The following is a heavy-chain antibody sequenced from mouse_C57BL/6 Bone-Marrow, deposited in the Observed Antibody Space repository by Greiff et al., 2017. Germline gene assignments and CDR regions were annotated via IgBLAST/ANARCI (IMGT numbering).Heavy chain of an antibody. Sequence: VQLQQSGPELVKPGASVKISCKASGYAFSSSWMNWVKQRPGKGLEWIGRIYPGDGDTNYNGQFKGKATLTADKSSSTAYMQLSSLTSEDSAVYFCALYYGSSYDWYFDVWGTGTTVTVSS. D-gene: IGHD1-1*01. CDR2: IYPGDGDT. CDR1: GYAFSSSW. CDR3: ALYYGSSYDWYFDV. J-gene: IGHJ1*03. V-gene: IGHV1-82*01.